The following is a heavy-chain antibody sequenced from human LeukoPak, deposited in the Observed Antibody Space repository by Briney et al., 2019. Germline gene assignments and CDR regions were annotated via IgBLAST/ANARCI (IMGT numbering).Heavy chain of an antibody. V-gene: IGHV3-11*01. D-gene: IGHD6-19*01. J-gene: IGHJ4*02. Sequence: KPGGSLRLSCAASGFTFSDYYMSWIRQAPGKGLEWVSYISSGSITVYYADSVKGRFTVSRDNAKNSLYLRMNSLRAEDPAVYYCATGYRSCWYWGQGTLVTVSS. CDR2: ISSGSITV. CDR3: ATGYRSCWY. CDR1: GFTFSDYY.